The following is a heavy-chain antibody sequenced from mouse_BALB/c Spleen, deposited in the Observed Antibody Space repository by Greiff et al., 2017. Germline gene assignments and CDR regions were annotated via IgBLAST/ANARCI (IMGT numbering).Heavy chain of an antibody. CDR1: GYAFSSSW. V-gene: IGHV1-82*01. J-gene: IGHJ1*01. Sequence: VQLQQSGPELVKPGASVKISCKASGYAFSSSWMNWVKQRPGQGLEWIGRIYPGDGDTNYNGKFKGKATLTADKSSSTAYMQLSSLTSVDSAVYFCARSPPYYYGSSYWYFDVWGAGTTVTVSS. CDR3: ARSPPYYYGSSYWYFDV. CDR2: IYPGDGDT. D-gene: IGHD1-1*01.